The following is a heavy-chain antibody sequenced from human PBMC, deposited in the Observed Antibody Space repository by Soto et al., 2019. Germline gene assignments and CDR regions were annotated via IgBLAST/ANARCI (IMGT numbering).Heavy chain of an antibody. CDR1: GGTFSSYA. Sequence: GTSVEVSCKASGGTFSSYASSWVRQAPGQGLEWMGGIIPIFGTANYAQKFQGRVTITADESTSTAYMELSSLRSEDTAVYYCARALIAAPTSLYYFDYWGQGTLVTGSS. J-gene: IGHJ4*02. CDR3: ARALIAAPTSLYYFDY. V-gene: IGHV1-69*01. CDR2: IIPIFGTA. D-gene: IGHD6-13*01.